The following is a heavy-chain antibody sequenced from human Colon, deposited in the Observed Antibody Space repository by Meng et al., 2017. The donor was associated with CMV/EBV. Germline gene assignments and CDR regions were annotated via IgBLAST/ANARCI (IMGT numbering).Heavy chain of an antibody. V-gene: IGHV4-59*01. D-gene: IGHD4/OR15-4a*01. CDR1: GGSINDYY. CDR3: ARVDYSGNYDY. Sequence: SETLSLTCTVSGGSINDYYWSWIRQSPGKGLEWIGYIYYSGANRYNPSLESRVSISIDTSRKHFSLKMTSVTAADTAVYYCARVDYSGNYDYWGQGTLVTVSS. J-gene: IGHJ4*02. CDR2: IYYSGAN.